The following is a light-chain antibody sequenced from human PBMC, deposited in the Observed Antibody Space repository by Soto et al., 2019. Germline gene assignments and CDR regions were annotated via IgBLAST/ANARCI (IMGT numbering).Light chain of an antibody. V-gene: IGKV3-15*01. Sequence: EIVMPQSPVTLSVSPGERATLSCRASQSVSSNLAWYQKKPGQAPRLLIDGASIRATGIPARFSGSGSGTECTLTISSLQSEDFAVYYWQQYNDWPLTFGGGTKVEIK. CDR3: QQYNDWPLT. J-gene: IGKJ4*01. CDR2: GAS. CDR1: QSVSSN.